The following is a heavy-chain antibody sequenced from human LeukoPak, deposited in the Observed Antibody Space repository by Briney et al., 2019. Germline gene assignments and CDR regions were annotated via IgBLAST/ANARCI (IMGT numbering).Heavy chain of an antibody. CDR2: IKQDGTEK. D-gene: IGHD6-19*01. V-gene: IGHV3-7*05. J-gene: IGHJ4*02. Sequence: GGSLRLSCAASGFTFSSYWMSWVRQAPGKGLEWVAIIKQDGTEKYYVDSVKGRFTISRDNAKNSLYLQMNSLRAEDTAVYYCAREAVAGLIDYWGQGTLVTVSS. CDR1: GFTFSSYW. CDR3: AREAVAGLIDY.